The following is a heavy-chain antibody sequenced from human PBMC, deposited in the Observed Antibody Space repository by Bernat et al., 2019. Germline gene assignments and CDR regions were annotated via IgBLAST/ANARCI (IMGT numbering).Heavy chain of an antibody. J-gene: IGHJ4*02. Sequence: QVQLVESGGGVVQPGRSLRLSCAASGFIFSSYGMHWVRQAPGKGLEWVAVISYDGGNKYYADSVKGRFTISRDNSKNTLYLQMNSLRAEDTAVYYCAKDWTTVDYWGQGTLVTVSS. CDR3: AKDWTTVDY. D-gene: IGHD4-17*01. V-gene: IGHV3-30*18. CDR1: GFIFSSYG. CDR2: ISYDGGNK.